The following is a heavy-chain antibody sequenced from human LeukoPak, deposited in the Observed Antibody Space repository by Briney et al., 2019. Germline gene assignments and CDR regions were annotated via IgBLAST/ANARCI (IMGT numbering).Heavy chain of an antibody. CDR3: ATEPLAEGKNVISDY. CDR1: GYTLTELS. V-gene: IGHV1-24*01. J-gene: IGHJ4*02. D-gene: IGHD3-16*02. CDR2: FDPEDGET. Sequence: ASVKVSWKVSGYTLTELSMHWVRQAPGKGLEWMGGFDPEDGETIYAQKFQGRVTMTEDTSTDTAYMELSSLRSEDTAVYYCATEPLAEGKNVISDYWGQGTLVTVSS.